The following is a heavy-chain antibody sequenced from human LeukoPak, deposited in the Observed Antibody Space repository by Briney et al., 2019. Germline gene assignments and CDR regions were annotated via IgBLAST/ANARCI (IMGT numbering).Heavy chain of an antibody. V-gene: IGHV3-33*01. Sequence: GRSLRLSCAASGFTFCSYGMHWVRQAPGKGLEWVAVIWYDGSNKYYADSVKGRFTISRDNSKNTLYLQMNSLRAEDTAVYYCARDGSPNYGDYLDYWGQGTLVTVSS. CDR2: IWYDGSNK. J-gene: IGHJ4*02. CDR1: GFTFCSYG. D-gene: IGHD4-17*01. CDR3: ARDGSPNYGDYLDY.